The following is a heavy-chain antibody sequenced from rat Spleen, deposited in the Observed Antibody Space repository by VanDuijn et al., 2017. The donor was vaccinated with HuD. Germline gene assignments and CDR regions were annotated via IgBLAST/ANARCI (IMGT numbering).Heavy chain of an antibody. J-gene: IGHJ3*01. CDR1: GFTFNDYY. CDR3: ASRTGNWFAY. CDR2: ISYEGSST. V-gene: IGHV5-22*01. D-gene: IGHD5-1*01. Sequence: EVQLVESGGGLVQPGRSLKLSCAASGFTFNDYYMAWVRQAPKKGLEWVASISYEGSSTYYRDSVKGRFTISRNNAKSTLYLQMDSLKSEDTATDYCASRTGNWFAYWGQGTLVTVSS.